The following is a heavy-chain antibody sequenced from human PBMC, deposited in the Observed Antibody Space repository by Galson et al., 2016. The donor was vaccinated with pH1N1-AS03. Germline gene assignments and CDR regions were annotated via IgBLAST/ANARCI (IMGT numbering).Heavy chain of an antibody. CDR1: GFTFSNAW. Sequence: SLRLSCAASGFTFSNAWMSWVRQAPGKGLEWVGRIRSKTDGATSDYAAPGKGRFTISRDDSKNTLFLQMNSLKTEDTGVYYCSAENCNYKVFYGMDVWGNGTTVTVSS. V-gene: IGHV3-15*01. J-gene: IGHJ6*04. CDR3: SAENCNYKVFYGMDV. CDR2: IRSKTDGATS. D-gene: IGHD1-7*01.